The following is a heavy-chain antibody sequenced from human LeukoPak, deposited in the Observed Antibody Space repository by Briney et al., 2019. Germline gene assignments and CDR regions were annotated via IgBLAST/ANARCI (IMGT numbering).Heavy chain of an antibody. J-gene: IGHJ4*02. D-gene: IGHD6-19*01. CDR1: GFTFSSYW. Sequence: GGSLRLSCTASGFTFSSYWMHWVRQAPGKGLVWVSRINSDGGSTSYADSVKGRFTISRDNSKNTMLLQMYSLRPEDTALYYCAKDMGSGWYRANFDYWGRGTLVTVSS. CDR3: AKDMGSGWYRANFDY. V-gene: IGHV3-74*01. CDR2: INSDGGST.